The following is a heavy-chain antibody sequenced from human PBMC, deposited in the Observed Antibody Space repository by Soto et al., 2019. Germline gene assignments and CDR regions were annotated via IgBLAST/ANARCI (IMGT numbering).Heavy chain of an antibody. J-gene: IGHJ6*02. Sequence: QVQVVQSGAEVKNPGSSVKVSCKASGGTFSRYAISWVRQAPGQGLEWMGGIITIFGTTKYAQKFQGRVSITPDESTSTAYMELSRLRSEDTAVYYCARCLTMARDSYESWSYYYCMDVWDQGTTVTVSS. D-gene: IGHD3-10*01. CDR2: IITIFGTT. CDR3: ARCLTMARDSYESWSYYYCMDV. V-gene: IGHV1-69*01. CDR1: GGTFSRYA.